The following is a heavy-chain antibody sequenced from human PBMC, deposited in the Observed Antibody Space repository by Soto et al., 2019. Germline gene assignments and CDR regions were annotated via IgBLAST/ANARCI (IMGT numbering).Heavy chain of an antibody. V-gene: IGHV3-15*07. CDR3: TTGTPRDHYGMDV. Sequence: PGASLSVSCAASGFTFSHARPNCLRQPPGKALEWVGRIKSKTDGGTTDYAATVKGRFTISRDDSKNTLYLQMNSLKTEDTAVYYCTTGTPRDHYGMDVWGQGTTVTVPS. J-gene: IGHJ6*02. CDR2: IKSKTDGGTT. CDR1: GFTFSHAR.